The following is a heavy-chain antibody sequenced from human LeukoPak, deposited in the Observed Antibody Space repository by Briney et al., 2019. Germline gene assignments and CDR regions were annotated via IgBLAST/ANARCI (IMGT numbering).Heavy chain of an antibody. D-gene: IGHD2/OR15-2a*01. CDR1: GGSISSSSYY. J-gene: IGHJ5*02. V-gene: IGHV4-39*07. Sequence: SETLSLTCTVSGGSISSSSYYWGWIRQPPGRGLEWIGSIYYSGSTYYNPSLKSRVTISVDTSKNQFSLKLSSVTAADTAVYYCARDAIVLLRLNWFDPWGQGTLVTVSS. CDR2: IYYSGST. CDR3: ARDAIVLLRLNWFDP.